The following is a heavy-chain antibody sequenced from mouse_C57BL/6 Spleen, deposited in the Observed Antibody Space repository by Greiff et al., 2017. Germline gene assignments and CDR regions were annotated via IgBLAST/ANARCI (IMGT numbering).Heavy chain of an antibody. CDR3: AREDYSNYENFDY. V-gene: IGHV1-52*01. CDR1: GYTFTSYW. Sequence: QVQLQQPGAELVRPGSSVKLSCKASGYTFTSYWMHWVKQRPIQGLEWIGNIDPSDSETHYNQKFKDKATLTVDKSSSTAYMQLSSLTSEDSAVYYCAREDYSNYENFDYWGQCTTLTVSS. CDR2: IDPSDSET. D-gene: IGHD2-5*01. J-gene: IGHJ2*01.